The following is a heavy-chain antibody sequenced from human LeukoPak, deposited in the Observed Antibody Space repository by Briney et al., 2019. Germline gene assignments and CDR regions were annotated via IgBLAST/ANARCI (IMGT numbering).Heavy chain of an antibody. D-gene: IGHD6-19*01. Sequence: PGGSLRLSCAASGFTFSNFGMHWVRQAPGKGLEWVAFIRFDGSNKYYADSVKGRFTISRDNSKNTLYLQMNSLRAEDTAVYYCARLDSSGWYNVFDYWGQGTLVTVSS. V-gene: IGHV3-30*02. CDR1: GFTFSNFG. CDR2: IRFDGSNK. J-gene: IGHJ4*02. CDR3: ARLDSSGWYNVFDY.